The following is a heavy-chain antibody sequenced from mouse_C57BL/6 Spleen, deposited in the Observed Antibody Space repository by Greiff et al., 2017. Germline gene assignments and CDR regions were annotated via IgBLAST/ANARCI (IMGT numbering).Heavy chain of an antibody. CDR3: AREGLDYEYAMDY. CDR1: GYTFTSYW. D-gene: IGHD2-4*01. V-gene: IGHV1-52*01. J-gene: IGHJ4*01. Sequence: QVQLQQPGAELVRPGSSVKLSCKASGYTFTSYWMHWVKQRPIQGLEWIGNIDPSDSETHYNQKFKDKATLTVDKASSTAYMQLSSLTSEDSAVDYCAREGLDYEYAMDYWGQGTSVTVAS. CDR2: IDPSDSET.